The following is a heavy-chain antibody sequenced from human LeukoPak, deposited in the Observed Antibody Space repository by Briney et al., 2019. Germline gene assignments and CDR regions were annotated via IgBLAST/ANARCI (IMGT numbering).Heavy chain of an antibody. J-gene: IGHJ3*02. Sequence: SETLSLTCTVSGGSISSYYWSWIRQPPGKGLEWIGYIYYSGSTNYNPSLKSRVTISVDTSKNQFSLELSSVTAADTAVYYCARSNYYEAFDIWGQGTMVTVSS. CDR2: IYYSGST. V-gene: IGHV4-59*01. D-gene: IGHD3-10*01. CDR1: GGSISSYY. CDR3: ARSNYYEAFDI.